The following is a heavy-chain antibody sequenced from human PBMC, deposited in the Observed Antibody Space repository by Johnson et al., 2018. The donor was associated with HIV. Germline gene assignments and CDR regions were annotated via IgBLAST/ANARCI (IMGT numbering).Heavy chain of an antibody. V-gene: IGHV3-30-3*01. CDR1: GFTFSSYT. J-gene: IGHJ3*02. CDR3: ARVSSEDAFDI. Sequence: VQLVESGGGVVQPGRSLRLSCAASGFTFSSYTMHWVRQAPGRGLEWVAAITYDGSNKSYADSVKGRFTISRDNSKNTLYLQMNSLRAEDTAVYYCARVSSEDAFDIWGQGTMVTVSS. CDR2: ITYDGSNK.